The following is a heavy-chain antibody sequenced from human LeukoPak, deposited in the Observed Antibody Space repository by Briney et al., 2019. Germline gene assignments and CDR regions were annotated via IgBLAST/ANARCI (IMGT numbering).Heavy chain of an antibody. CDR2: ISWNSGSI. V-gene: IGHV3-9*01. CDR3: AKDDSSSWYRDAFDI. Sequence: PGGSLRLSCAASGFTFSSYWMSWVRQAPGKGLEWVSGISWNSGSIGYADSVKGRFTISRDNAKNSLYLQMNSLRAEDTALYYCAKDDSSSWYRDAFDIWGQGTMVTVSS. J-gene: IGHJ3*02. D-gene: IGHD6-13*01. CDR1: GFTFSSYW.